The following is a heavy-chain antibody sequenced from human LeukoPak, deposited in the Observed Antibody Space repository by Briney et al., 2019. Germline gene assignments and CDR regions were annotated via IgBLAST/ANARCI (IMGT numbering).Heavy chain of an antibody. CDR3: ARSTFYDILTGYYGNWFDP. CDR1: GYSFTSYW. Sequence: GESLKISCKGSGYSFTSYWTGWVRQMPGKGLEWMGIIYPGDSDTRYSPSFQGQVTISADKSISTAYLQWSSLKASDTAMYYCARSTFYDILTGYYGNWFDPWGQGTLVTVSS. V-gene: IGHV5-51*01. J-gene: IGHJ5*02. CDR2: IYPGDSDT. D-gene: IGHD3-9*01.